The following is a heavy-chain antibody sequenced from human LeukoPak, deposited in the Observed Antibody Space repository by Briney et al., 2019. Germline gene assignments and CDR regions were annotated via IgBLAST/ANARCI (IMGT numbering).Heavy chain of an antibody. D-gene: IGHD6-19*01. CDR1: GDSVSSNTAA. Sequence: SQTLSLTCAISGDSVSSNTAAWNWIRQSPSRGLEWLGRTYYRSKLYDDYAVFVKSRIIINPDTSKNQFHLQLNSVTPEDTAVYYCARNNPNSSGWYSFDSWGQGTLVTVSS. CDR3: ARNNPNSSGWYSFDS. CDR2: TYYRSKLYD. J-gene: IGHJ4*02. V-gene: IGHV6-1*01.